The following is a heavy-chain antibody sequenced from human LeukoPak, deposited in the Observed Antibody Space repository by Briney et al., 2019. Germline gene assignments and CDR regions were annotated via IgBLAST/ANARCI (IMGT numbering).Heavy chain of an antibody. CDR3: ARQFHDVGYCSGGSCTQTESWFDP. CDR1: GFSFSSYW. Sequence: PGESLKIPCKGSGFSFSSYWIGWVRQMPGKGLEWMGIIYAGDSETRYNPSFQGRVTISVDKYVSTAYLEWTSLEASDSAIYYCARQFHDVGYCSGGSCTQTESWFDPWGQGTLVTVSS. CDR2: IYAGDSET. V-gene: IGHV5-51*01. D-gene: IGHD2-15*01. J-gene: IGHJ5*02.